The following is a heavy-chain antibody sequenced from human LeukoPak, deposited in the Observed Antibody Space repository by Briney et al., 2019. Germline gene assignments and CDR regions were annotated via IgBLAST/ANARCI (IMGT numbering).Heavy chain of an antibody. CDR1: GFTFSSHW. CDR3: ARGRYSSSSGDHDAFDI. CDR2: INSDESTT. J-gene: IGHJ3*02. D-gene: IGHD6-6*01. Sequence: PGGSLRLSCAASGFTFSSHWMHWVRQAPGKGLVWVSRINSDESTTNYADSVKSRFTISRDNAKNTLYLQMNSLRAEDTAVYYCARGRYSSSSGDHDAFDIWGQGTMVTVSS. V-gene: IGHV3-74*01.